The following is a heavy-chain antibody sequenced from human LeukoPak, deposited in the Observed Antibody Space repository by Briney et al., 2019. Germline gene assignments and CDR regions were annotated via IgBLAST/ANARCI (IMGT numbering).Heavy chain of an antibody. D-gene: IGHD3-16*01. CDR3: ARDIMAGYFDY. V-gene: IGHV3-48*03. CDR1: GFNFSTYE. J-gene: IGHJ4*02. CDR2: ISAIDNTI. Sequence: PGGSLRLSCAASGFNFSTYEMNWVRQAPGKGLEWISYISAIDNTIYYADSVMGRFTVSSDNAKNSVYLQMNSLRAEDTAVYYCARDIMAGYFDYWGQGTLVTVSS.